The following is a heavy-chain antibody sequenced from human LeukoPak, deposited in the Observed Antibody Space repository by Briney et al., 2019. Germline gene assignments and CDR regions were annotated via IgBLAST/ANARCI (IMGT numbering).Heavy chain of an antibody. CDR3: ARDVGARAPHDY. CDR1: GFTFSSYS. V-gene: IGHV3-21*01. CDR2: ISSSGYI. J-gene: IGHJ4*02. Sequence: PGGSLRLSCAASGFTFSSYSMNWVRQAPGKGLEWVSSISSSGYIYYADSVKGRFTISRDNAKNSLYLQMNSLRAEDTAVYYCARDVGARAPHDYWGQGTLVTVSS.